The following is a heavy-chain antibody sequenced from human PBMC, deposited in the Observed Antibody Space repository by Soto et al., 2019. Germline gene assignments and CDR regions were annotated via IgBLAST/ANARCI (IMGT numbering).Heavy chain of an antibody. D-gene: IGHD2-2*01. CDR3: ARDNIVVVPAADYYYYYMDV. J-gene: IGHJ6*03. CDR2: IIPILGIA. CDR1: GGTFSSYT. V-gene: IGHV1-69*04. Sequence: SVKVSCKASGGTFSSYTISWVRQAPGQGLEWMGRIIPILGIANYAQKFQGRVTITADKSTSTAYMELSSLRSEDTAVYYCARDNIVVVPAADYYYYYMDVWGKGTTVTVSS.